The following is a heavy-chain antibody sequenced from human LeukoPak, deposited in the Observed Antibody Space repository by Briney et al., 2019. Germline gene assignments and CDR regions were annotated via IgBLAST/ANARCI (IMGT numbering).Heavy chain of an antibody. CDR2: ISGGGSNV. Sequence: GGSLRLSCATSGFTFSSFEMSWVRQAPGKGLEWVSYISGGGSNVYYADFVRGRFTISRDNAKNSVYLQMNSLRVEDTAVYYCGRDPYCSLDSCYSDHWGQGTLVTVSS. CDR1: GFTFSSFE. D-gene: IGHD2-15*01. CDR3: GRDPYCSLDSCYSDH. V-gene: IGHV3-48*03. J-gene: IGHJ4*02.